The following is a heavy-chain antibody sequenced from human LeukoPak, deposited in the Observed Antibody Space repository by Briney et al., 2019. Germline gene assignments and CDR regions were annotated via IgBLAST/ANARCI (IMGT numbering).Heavy chain of an antibody. CDR1: GFTFNNYA. D-gene: IGHD3-10*01. Sequence: GGSLRLSCAASGFTFNNYAMNWVRQAPGKGLEWVSSISGGGETTYYADSAKGRFTISRDNSQNTLYLQMNSLRAEDTAVYYCAIEWFGELWGQGTLVTVSS. J-gene: IGHJ4*02. CDR2: ISGGGETT. V-gene: IGHV3-23*01. CDR3: AIEWFGEL.